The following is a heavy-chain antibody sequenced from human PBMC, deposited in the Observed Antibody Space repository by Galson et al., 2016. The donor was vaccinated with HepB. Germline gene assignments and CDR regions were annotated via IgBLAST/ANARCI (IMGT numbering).Heavy chain of an antibody. J-gene: IGHJ4*02. CDR2: INWNTGNI. CDR3: AKDLGRSFGTSDY. Sequence: SLRLSCAASGFTFGNYAMHWVRQAPGKGLEWVSGINWNTGNIVYVDSVKGRFTISRDDAKRSLYLQMNSLRAEDTALYYCAKDLGRSFGTSDYWGQGALVTVSS. V-gene: IGHV3-9*01. CDR1: GFTFGNYA. D-gene: IGHD3-10*01.